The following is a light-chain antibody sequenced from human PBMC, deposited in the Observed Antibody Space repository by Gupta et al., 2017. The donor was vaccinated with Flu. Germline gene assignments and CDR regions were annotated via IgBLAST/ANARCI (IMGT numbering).Light chain of an antibody. J-gene: IGLJ1*01. CDR3: QVWDSSSDFCV. V-gene: IGLV3-21*02. Sequence: SYVLTQPPSVSVAPGQPARITCGGNNIGSKSVHWYQQKHEQAPVLRVYDDSDRPSATPARFSCSNSGTTATLTITRVEAGDEADYYCQVWDSSSDFCVFGGGTKVTVL. CDR1: NIGSKS. CDR2: DDS.